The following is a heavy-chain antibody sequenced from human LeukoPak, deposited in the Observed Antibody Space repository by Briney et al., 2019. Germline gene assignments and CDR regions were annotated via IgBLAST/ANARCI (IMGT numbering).Heavy chain of an antibody. J-gene: IGHJ4*02. CDR2: IYPGDSDT. CDR1: GYSFTSYW. V-gene: IGHV5-51*01. Sequence: GESLKIPCKGSGYSFTSYWIGWVRQMPGKGLEWMGIIYPGDSDTRYSPSFQGQVTISADKSISTAYLQWSSLKASDTAVYYCARLIAARPAPFDYWGQGTLVTVSS. D-gene: IGHD6-6*01. CDR3: ARLIAARPAPFDY.